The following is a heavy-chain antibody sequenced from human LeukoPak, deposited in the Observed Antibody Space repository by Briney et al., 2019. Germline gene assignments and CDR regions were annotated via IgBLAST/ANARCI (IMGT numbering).Heavy chain of an antibody. J-gene: IGHJ5*02. CDR2: MNPNSGNT. D-gene: IGHD1-1*01. V-gene: IGHV1-8*03. CDR1: GYTFTSYD. Sequence: ASVKVSCKASGYTFTSYDINWVRQATGQGREWMGWMNPNSGNTGYAQKFQGRVTITRNSSISTAYMELSSLRSEDTAVYYCARETRAFDPWGQGTLVTVSS. CDR3: ARETRAFDP.